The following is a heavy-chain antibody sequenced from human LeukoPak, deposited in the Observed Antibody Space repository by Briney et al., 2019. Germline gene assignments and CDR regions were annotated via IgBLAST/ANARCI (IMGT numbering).Heavy chain of an antibody. Sequence: GGSLRLSCAASGFXVSSNYMSWVRQAPGKGLEWVSVIYSGGSTYYADSVKGRFTISGDNSKNTLYLQMNSLRDEDTAVYYCARVGYSSGWIRDWGQGTMVTVSS. CDR1: GFXVSSNY. V-gene: IGHV3-53*01. J-gene: IGHJ4*02. D-gene: IGHD6-19*01. CDR2: IYSGGST. CDR3: ARVGYSSGWIRD.